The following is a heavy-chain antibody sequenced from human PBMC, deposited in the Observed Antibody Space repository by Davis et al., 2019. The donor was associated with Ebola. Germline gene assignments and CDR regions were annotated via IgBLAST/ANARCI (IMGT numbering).Heavy chain of an antibody. Sequence: GESLMISCQGSGYNFGYYWIGWVRQMPGKGLEWMGLISPADSGTRYSPTFQGQVTIPVDKSINTAYLQWSSLKASDTAMYYCAKQESLYGSSDYWGQGTLVTVSS. D-gene: IGHD3-22*01. CDR3: AKQESLYGSSDY. V-gene: IGHV5-51*01. J-gene: IGHJ4*02. CDR1: GYNFGYYW. CDR2: ISPADSGT.